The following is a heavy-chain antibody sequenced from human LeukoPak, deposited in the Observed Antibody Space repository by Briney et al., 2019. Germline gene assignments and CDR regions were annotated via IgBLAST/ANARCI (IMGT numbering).Heavy chain of an antibody. Sequence: SSETPSLTCTVSGGSISSSSYYWGWIRQPPGKGLEWIGSIYYSGSTYYNPSLKSRVTISVDTSKNQFSLKLSSVTAADTAVYYCARHVVVTAIIDYWGQGTLVTVSS. CDR3: ARHVVVTAIIDY. D-gene: IGHD2-21*02. CDR1: GGSISSSSYY. J-gene: IGHJ4*02. V-gene: IGHV4-39*01. CDR2: IYYSGST.